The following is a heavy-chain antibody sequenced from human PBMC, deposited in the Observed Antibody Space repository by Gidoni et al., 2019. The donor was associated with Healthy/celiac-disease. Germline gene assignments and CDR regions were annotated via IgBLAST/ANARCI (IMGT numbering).Heavy chain of an antibody. D-gene: IGHD3-10*01. V-gene: IGHV3-23*01. Sequence: EVQLLASGGGWVLPGGSLSPSVAASGFPFSSYALSWVRQAPGKGLEGVSAISGSGGSTYYADSVKGRFTISRDNSKNTLYLQMNSLRAEDTAVYYCAKTPPPGSGQYYFDYWGQGTLVTVSS. CDR1: GFPFSSYA. CDR2: ISGSGGST. J-gene: IGHJ4*02. CDR3: AKTPPPGSGQYYFDY.